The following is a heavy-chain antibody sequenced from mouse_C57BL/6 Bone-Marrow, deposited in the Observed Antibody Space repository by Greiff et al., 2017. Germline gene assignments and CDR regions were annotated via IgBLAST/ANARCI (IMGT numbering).Heavy chain of an antibody. D-gene: IGHD1-1*01. Sequence: EVKLVESGGDLVKPGGSLKLSCAASGFTFSSYGMSWVRQTPDKRLEWVATISSGGSYTYYPDSVKGRFTISRDNAKNTLYLQMSSLKSEDTAMYYCARDYDRAYWGQGTLVTVSA. CDR2: ISSGGSYT. CDR3: ARDYDRAY. J-gene: IGHJ3*01. CDR1: GFTFSSYG. V-gene: IGHV5-6*01.